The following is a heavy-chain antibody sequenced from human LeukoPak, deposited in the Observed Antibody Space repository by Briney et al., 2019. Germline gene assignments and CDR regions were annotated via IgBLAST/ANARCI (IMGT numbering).Heavy chain of an antibody. J-gene: IGHJ4*02. CDR3: ARAKGRSPLFDY. D-gene: IGHD6-13*01. CDR1: GDSVSSNSAA. Sequence: QTLSLTCAISGDSVSSNSAAWNWIRQSPSRGLEWLGRTYYRSKWYNDYAVSVKGRIAINPDTSKNQFSLQLNSVTPEDTAVYYCARAKGRSPLFDYWGQGTLVTVSS. V-gene: IGHV6-1*01. CDR2: TYYRSKWYN.